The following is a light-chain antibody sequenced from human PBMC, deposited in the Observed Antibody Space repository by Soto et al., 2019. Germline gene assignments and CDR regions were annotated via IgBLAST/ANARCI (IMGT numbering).Light chain of an antibody. CDR1: QGISSY. V-gene: IGKV1-39*01. CDR2: AAS. CDR3: QQSYSPPPIT. Sequence: DIQLTQSPSSLSASVGDRVTITCRVSQGISSYLNWYQKKPGKAPKLLIYAASSLQRGVPSRFSGSGSGTDFTLTIGSLQPEDFATYYCQQSYSPPPITFGQGTRLEIK. J-gene: IGKJ5*01.